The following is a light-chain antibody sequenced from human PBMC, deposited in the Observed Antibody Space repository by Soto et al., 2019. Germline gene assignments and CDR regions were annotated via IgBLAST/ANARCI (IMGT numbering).Light chain of an antibody. CDR2: GAS. V-gene: IGKV3-20*01. J-gene: IGKJ1*01. Sequence: IVLTQSPVTLSLSPGERATLSCMASQSVSSSYLAWYQQKTGQAPRLLIYGASSRATGIPDRFSGSGSGTDFTLTISRLEPEDFAVYYCQQYGSSPRTFGQGTKVDIK. CDR1: QSVSSSY. CDR3: QQYGSSPRT.